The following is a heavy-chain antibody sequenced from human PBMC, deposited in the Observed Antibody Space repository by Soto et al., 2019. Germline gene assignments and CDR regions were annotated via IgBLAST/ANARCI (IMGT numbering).Heavy chain of an antibody. Sequence: GASVKVSCKASGGTFSSYAISWVRQAPGQGLEWMGGIIPIFGTANYAQKFQGRVTITADESTSTAYMELSSLRSEDTAVYYCARGYGSGSYSYYYYGMDVWGQGTTVTVSS. CDR3: ARGYGSGSYSYYYYGMDV. V-gene: IGHV1-69*13. J-gene: IGHJ6*02. CDR2: IIPIFGTA. CDR1: GGTFSSYA. D-gene: IGHD3-10*01.